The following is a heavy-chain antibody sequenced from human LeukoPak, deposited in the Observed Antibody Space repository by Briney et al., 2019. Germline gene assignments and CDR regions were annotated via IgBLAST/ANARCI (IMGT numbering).Heavy chain of an antibody. CDR2: INPNSGTT. CDR1: GYSFTGYY. J-gene: IGHJ4*02. V-gene: IGHV1-2*02. Sequence: ASVKVSCKASGYSFTGYYIHWVRQAPGQGLECMGYINPNSGTTEYEQNFQGRLTMTRDTSISTTYMDLISLTSDDTAVYYCASSGSYRGRFDYWGQGTLVTVSS. D-gene: IGHD1-26*01. CDR3: ASSGSYRGRFDY.